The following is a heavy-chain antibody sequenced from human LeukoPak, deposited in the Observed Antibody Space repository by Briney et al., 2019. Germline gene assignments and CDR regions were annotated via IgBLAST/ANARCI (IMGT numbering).Heavy chain of an antibody. V-gene: IGHV3-74*03. CDR2: INSDGSGT. CDR3: ARLDCSSTICLEDY. D-gene: IGHD2-2*01. J-gene: IGHJ4*02. Sequence: PGGSLRLSCAASGFTFSSYAMSWVRQAPGKGLVWVSRINSDGSGTTCADFVKGRFTISRDNAKNTLYLQMNSLRAEDTAVYYCARLDCSSTICLEDYWGQGTLVTVSS. CDR1: GFTFSSYA.